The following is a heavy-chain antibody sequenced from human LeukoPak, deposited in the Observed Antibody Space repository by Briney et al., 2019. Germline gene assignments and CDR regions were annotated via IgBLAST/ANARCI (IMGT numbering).Heavy chain of an antibody. J-gene: IGHJ4*02. D-gene: IGHD2-2*01. V-gene: IGHV3-48*01. CDR2: ISSSSSTT. Sequence: GGSLRLSCAASGFTFSSYSMNWVRQAPGKGLEWISYISSSSSTTYYADSVKGRFTISRDNAKNSLYLQMNSLRAEDTAVYYCASGFWGYCSRTSCPLDYWGQGTLVTVSP. CDR3: ASGFWGYCSRTSCPLDY. CDR1: GFTFSSYS.